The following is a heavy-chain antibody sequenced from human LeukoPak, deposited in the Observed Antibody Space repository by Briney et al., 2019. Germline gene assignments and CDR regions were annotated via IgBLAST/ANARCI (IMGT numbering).Heavy chain of an antibody. CDR1: GGSISSSSYY. CDR2: IYYSGST. Sequence: PSETLSLTCTASGGSISSSSYYWGWIRQPPGKGLEWIGSIYYSGSTYYNPSLKSRVTISVDTSKNQFSLKLSSVTAADTAVYYCARLRPAAEQLVGEGYDAFDIWGQGTMVTVSS. CDR3: ARLRPAAEQLVGEGYDAFDI. D-gene: IGHD6-6*01. V-gene: IGHV4-39*07. J-gene: IGHJ3*02.